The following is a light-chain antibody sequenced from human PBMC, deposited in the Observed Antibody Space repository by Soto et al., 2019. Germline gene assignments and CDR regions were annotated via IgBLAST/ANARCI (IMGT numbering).Light chain of an antibody. Sequence: DIQMTQSPSSPSASVGDRVTITCRASQGIINYLAWYQQKPGKAPKLLIYAASTLQSGVTSRFSGSGSGTDFTLTISGLQPEDVATYYCQKYNSAPLSFGGGTKVDIK. V-gene: IGKV1-27*01. J-gene: IGKJ4*01. CDR2: AAS. CDR1: QGIINY. CDR3: QKYNSAPLS.